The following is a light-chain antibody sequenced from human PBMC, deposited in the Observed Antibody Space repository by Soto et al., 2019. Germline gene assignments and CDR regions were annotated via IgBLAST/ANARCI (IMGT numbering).Light chain of an antibody. CDR1: QSISSW. CDR2: DAS. Sequence: DIQMTQSPSTLSASVGDRVTITCRASQSISSWLAWYQQKPGKAPKLLIYDASSLESGVPSRFSGSGSGTEFTLTISILQPDDFATYYCQQYNSYPRTVGGGTKGDIK. J-gene: IGKJ4*01. V-gene: IGKV1-5*01. CDR3: QQYNSYPRT.